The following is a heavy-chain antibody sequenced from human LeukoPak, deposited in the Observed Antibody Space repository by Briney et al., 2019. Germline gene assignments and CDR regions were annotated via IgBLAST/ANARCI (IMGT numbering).Heavy chain of an antibody. CDR2: INHSGST. J-gene: IGHJ6*02. CDR3: ARGSYYYGSGTSPRYYYGMDV. Sequence: SETLSLTCAVYGGSFSGYYWSWIRQPPGKGLEWIGEINHSGSTNYNPSLKSRVTISVDTSKNQFSLKLSSVTAADTAVYYCARGSYYYGSGTSPRYYYGMDVWGQGTTVTVSS. CDR1: GGSFSGYY. V-gene: IGHV4-34*01. D-gene: IGHD3-10*01.